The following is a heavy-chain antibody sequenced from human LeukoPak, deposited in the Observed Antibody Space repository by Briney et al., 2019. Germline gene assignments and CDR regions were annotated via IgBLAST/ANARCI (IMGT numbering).Heavy chain of an antibody. J-gene: IGHJ1*01. D-gene: IGHD3-22*01. V-gene: IGHV4-39*02. Sequence: SETLSLICTVSGGSLSSSSYYWGWIRHPPGKGLEWIGEIYYSARTYQNPSLRSRVSISADTSKNHFSLNFHSVTATDTPLYHCARRRYYDSTGYFDWGRRCLVTVP. CDR2: IYYSART. CDR3: ARRRYYDSTGYFD. CDR1: GGSLSSSSYY.